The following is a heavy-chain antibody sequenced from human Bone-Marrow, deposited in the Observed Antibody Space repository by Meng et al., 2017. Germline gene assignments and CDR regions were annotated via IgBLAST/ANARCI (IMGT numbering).Heavy chain of an antibody. CDR3: ARGPTTMAHDFDY. J-gene: IGHJ4*02. CDR2: INHSGST. D-gene: IGHD4-11*01. CDR1: GGSFSDYY. Sequence: QWGAGLLKPSETLSLTCVVSGGSFSDYYGSWIRQPPGKGLEWIGEINHSGSTNYNPSLESRATISVDTSQNNLSLKLSSVTAADSAVYYCARGPTTMAHDFDYWGQGTLVTVSS. V-gene: IGHV4-34*01.